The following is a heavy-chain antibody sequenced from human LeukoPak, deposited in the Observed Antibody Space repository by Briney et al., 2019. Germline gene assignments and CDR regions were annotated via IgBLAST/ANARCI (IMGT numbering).Heavy chain of an antibody. Sequence: ASVKVSCKASGYTFSNFGINWVRQAPGQGFEWMGWINTRSGGTKTAQNFQGRVTMTRDTSITTVYMELNSLISDDTAVYFCARGRGDYDCPDTWGQGTLVTVSS. CDR1: GYTFSNFG. CDR3: ARGRGDYDCPDT. CDR2: INTRSGGT. V-gene: IGHV1-2*02. J-gene: IGHJ5*02. D-gene: IGHD2-21*02.